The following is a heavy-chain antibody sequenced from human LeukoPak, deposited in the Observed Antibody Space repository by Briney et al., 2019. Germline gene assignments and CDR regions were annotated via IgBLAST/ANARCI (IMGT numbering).Heavy chain of an antibody. V-gene: IGHV4-4*02. D-gene: IGHD1-26*01. Sequence: PSETLSLTCAVSGVSISSSEWWVWVRQPPGQGLEWIGEISLAGQTNYNPSLNGRVTMSLDKSSNQLSLHLTSVTAADTATYYCSRESGPFCPFGYWGQGTLVIVSS. J-gene: IGHJ4*02. CDR1: GVSISSSEW. CDR2: ISLAGQT. CDR3: SRESGPFCPFGY.